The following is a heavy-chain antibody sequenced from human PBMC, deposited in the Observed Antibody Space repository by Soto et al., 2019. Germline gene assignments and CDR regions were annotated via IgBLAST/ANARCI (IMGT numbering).Heavy chain of an antibody. Sequence: HVQLVQSGAAVKKPGASVKGSCKASGYTFTDSAMHWVRQAPGQGLAWMAWINPNSGATRYAQKFQGRVTKTRDTASTTGSLELSRLTSDDTAVYYCARDLTGDEGGWGQGTQVTVSS. CDR1: GYTFTDSA. V-gene: IGHV1-2*02. J-gene: IGHJ4*02. CDR3: ARDLTGDEGG. D-gene: IGHD7-27*01. CDR2: INPNSGAT.